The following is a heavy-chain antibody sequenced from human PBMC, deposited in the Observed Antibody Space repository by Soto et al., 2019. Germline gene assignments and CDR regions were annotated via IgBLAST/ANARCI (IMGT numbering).Heavy chain of an antibody. CDR1: GFTFSSFA. CDR2: ISSDVVNY. V-gene: IGHV3-30-3*01. Sequence: QVQLVESGGGVVQPGRSLRLSCAASGFTFSSFAMHWVRQAPGKGLEWLAVISSDVVNYYYAESVKGRFTISRDNSKNTLYLEMNSRRNEDTAVYYCAGGGAWTPEGLGYWGQGTLVTVSS. J-gene: IGHJ4*02. CDR3: AGGGAWTPEGLGY. D-gene: IGHD2-15*01.